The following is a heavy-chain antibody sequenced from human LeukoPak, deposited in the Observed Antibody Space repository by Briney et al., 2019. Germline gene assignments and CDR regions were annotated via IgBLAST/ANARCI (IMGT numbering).Heavy chain of an antibody. CDR3: ARHSGDREWELSAYFDY. V-gene: IGHV4-39*01. D-gene: IGHD1-26*01. CDR1: GGSISSSSYY. Sequence: NPSETLSLTCTVSGGSISSSSYYWGWIRQPPGKGLEWIGSIYYSGSTYYNPSLKSRVTISVDTSKNQFSLKLSSVTAADTAVYYCARHSGDREWELSAYFDYWGKGTLVTVSS. J-gene: IGHJ4*02. CDR2: IYYSGST.